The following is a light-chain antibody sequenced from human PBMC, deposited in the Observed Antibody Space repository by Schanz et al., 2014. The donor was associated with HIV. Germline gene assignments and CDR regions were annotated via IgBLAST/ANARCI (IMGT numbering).Light chain of an antibody. V-gene: IGLV1-51*01. Sequence: QSVLTQPPSVSAAAGQKVTISCSGSSSNIGNNYVSWYQQGPGTAPKLLIYDSDKRPSGIPDRVSGSKTGTSATLAISGLRSEDEASYYCSTWDDSLSGRLFGGGTKVTVL. J-gene: IGLJ2*01. CDR3: STWDDSLSGRL. CDR1: SSNIGNNY. CDR2: DSD.